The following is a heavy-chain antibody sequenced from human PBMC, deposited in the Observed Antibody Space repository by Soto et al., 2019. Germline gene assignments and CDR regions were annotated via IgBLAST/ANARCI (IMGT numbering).Heavy chain of an antibody. J-gene: IGHJ2*01. V-gene: IGHV1-69*02. CDR3: ARHPAAILVGKYWYFDL. CDR2: IIPILGIA. Sequence: QVQLVQSGAEVKKPGSSVKVSCKASGGTFSSYTISWVRQAPGQGLEWMGRIIPILGIANYAQKFQGRVTFAADKSTSTAFMGLSSRRAEDTAVYYCARHPAAILVGKYWYFDLWGRGTLVTV. CDR1: GGTFSSYT. D-gene: IGHD2-2*01.